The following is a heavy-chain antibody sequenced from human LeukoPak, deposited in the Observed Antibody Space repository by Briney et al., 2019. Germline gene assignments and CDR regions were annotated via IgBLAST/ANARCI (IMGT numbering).Heavy chain of an antibody. V-gene: IGHV1-46*01. CDR1: GYTFTSYY. J-gene: IGHJ6*03. D-gene: IGHD2-2*01. Sequence: ASVKVSCKASGYTFTSYYMHWVRQAPGQGLEWMGIINPSGGSTSYPQKFQGRVTMTRDMSTSTVYMELSSLRSEDTAVYYCARSCSSTSCTPVSYYYYYYMDVWGKGTTVTVSS. CDR2: INPSGGST. CDR3: ARSCSSTSCTPVSYYYYYYMDV.